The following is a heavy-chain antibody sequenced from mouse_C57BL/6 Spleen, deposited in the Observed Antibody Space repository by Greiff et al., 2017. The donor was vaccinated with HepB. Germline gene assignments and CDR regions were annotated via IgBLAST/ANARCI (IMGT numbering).Heavy chain of an antibody. Sequence: VQLQQSGPELVKPGASVKISCKASGYAFSSSWMNWVKPRPGKGLEWIGRIYPGDGDTNYNGKFKGKATLTADKSSSTAYMQLSSLTSEDSAVYFCARQLRLHAMDYWGQGTSVTVSS. CDR3: ARQLRLHAMDY. V-gene: IGHV1-82*01. J-gene: IGHJ4*01. D-gene: IGHD3-2*02. CDR1: GYAFSSSW. CDR2: IYPGDGDT.